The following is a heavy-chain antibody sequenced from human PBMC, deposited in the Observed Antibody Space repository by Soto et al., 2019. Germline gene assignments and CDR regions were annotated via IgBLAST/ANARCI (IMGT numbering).Heavy chain of an antibody. CDR2: INHSGST. Sequence: QVLLQQWGAGLLKPSETLSLTCAVYGGSFSDYYWSWIRQPPGKGLEWIGEINHSGSTNYNPSLKSRVTISVDTSKSQFSLNLSSVIAADTAVYYCARTSRFDYWGQGTLVTVSS. D-gene: IGHD6-6*01. J-gene: IGHJ4*02. V-gene: IGHV4-34*01. CDR1: GGSFSDYY. CDR3: ARTSRFDY.